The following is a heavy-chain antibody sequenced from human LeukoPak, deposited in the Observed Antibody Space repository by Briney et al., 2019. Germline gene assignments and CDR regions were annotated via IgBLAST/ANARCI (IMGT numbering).Heavy chain of an antibody. D-gene: IGHD2-2*01. V-gene: IGHV3-30*18. CDR3: AKDSGYCSSTSCYGTSGY. J-gene: IGHJ4*01. CDR2: ISSDGSHK. CDR1: GFTFSSFG. Sequence: GGSLRLSCAASGFTFSSFGMHWVRQAPGKGLEWVAVISSDGSHKYYADSVKGRFTISRDNSENTLYLQMNSLRAEDTAVYYCAKDSGYCSSTSCYGTSGYWGQEPWSPSPQ.